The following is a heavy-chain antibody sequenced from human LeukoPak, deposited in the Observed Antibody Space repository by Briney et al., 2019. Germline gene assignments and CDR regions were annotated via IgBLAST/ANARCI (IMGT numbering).Heavy chain of an antibody. Sequence: GGSLRLSCAASGFTFSSYGMHWVRQAPGKGLEWVAFIRYDGSNKYYADSVKGRFTISRDNSKNTLYLQMNSLKTEDTAVYYCTRGGYGGNYYGIDYWGQGTLVTVSS. CDR1: GFTFSSYG. CDR2: IRYDGSNK. V-gene: IGHV3-30*02. D-gene: IGHD1-26*01. CDR3: TRGGYGGNYYGIDY. J-gene: IGHJ4*02.